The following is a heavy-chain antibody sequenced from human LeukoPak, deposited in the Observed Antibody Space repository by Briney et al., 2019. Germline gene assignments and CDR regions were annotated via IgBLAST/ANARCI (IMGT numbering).Heavy chain of an antibody. V-gene: IGHV3-7*01. CDR1: GFTFSSYW. Sequence: QPGGSLRLSCAASGFTFSSYWMSWVRQAPGKGLEWVANIKQDGSEKYYVDSVKGRFTISRDNAKNSLYLQMNSLRAEDTAVYYCAGQYRGEDYYGSGDAFDIWGQGTMVTVSS. D-gene: IGHD3-10*01. CDR3: AGQYRGEDYYGSGDAFDI. CDR2: IKQDGSEK. J-gene: IGHJ3*02.